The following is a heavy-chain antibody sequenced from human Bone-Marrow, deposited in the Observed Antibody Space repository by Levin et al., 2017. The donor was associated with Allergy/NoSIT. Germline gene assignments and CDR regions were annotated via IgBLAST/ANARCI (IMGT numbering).Heavy chain of an antibody. J-gene: IGHJ4*01. D-gene: IGHD3-22*01. CDR2: DDGSGSFS. CDR1: GFTFNRHR. Sequence: HSGGSLRLSCAASGFTFNRHRMSWVRQAPGTGLEWVSGDDGSGSFSKYADSVKGRFTISRDNSKNTLFLQMNSLRVEDTAVYYCAKGRDDSGGYHFSFDYWGQGTLVTVSS. CDR3: AKGRDDSGGYHFSFDY. V-gene: IGHV3-23*05.